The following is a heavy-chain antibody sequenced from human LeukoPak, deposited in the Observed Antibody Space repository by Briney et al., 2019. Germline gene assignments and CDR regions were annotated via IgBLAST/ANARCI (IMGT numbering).Heavy chain of an antibody. CDR3: ARDRSTVTTRRNWFDP. Sequence: SETLSLTCTVSGGSISSGGYYWSWIRQHPGKGVEWNGYIYYSGSTYYNPSLKSRVNISVDTSKNQFSLKLSSVTAADTAVYYCARDRSTVTTRRNWFDPWGQGTQVTVSS. J-gene: IGHJ5*02. V-gene: IGHV4-31*03. D-gene: IGHD4-17*01. CDR1: GGSISSGGYY. CDR2: IYYSGST.